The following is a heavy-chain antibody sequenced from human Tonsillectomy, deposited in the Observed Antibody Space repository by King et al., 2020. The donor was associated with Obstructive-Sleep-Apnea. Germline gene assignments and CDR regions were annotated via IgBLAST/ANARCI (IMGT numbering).Heavy chain of an antibody. CDR3: ARDRIAVVRGEPLAY. CDR1: GCPFRIYT. V-gene: IGHV3-21*01. D-gene: IGHD3-10*01. J-gene: IGHJ4*02. CDR2: ISSGINDI. Sequence: VQLVESGGGLLKPGGSLRLSCVASGCPFRIYTMYLVLQAPGQGREWVPSISSGINDIYYADQVKGRFTIPRDNAKNSVYLQLNSLRAEDTAVYYCARDRIAVVRGEPLAYWGQGTLVTVSS.